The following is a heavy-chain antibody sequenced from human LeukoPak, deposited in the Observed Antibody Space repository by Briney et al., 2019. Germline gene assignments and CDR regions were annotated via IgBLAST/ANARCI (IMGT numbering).Heavy chain of an antibody. J-gene: IGHJ4*02. CDR2: ISGSGGST. CDR3: AKDRSIVGATSCLDY. CDR1: GFTFSSYA. V-gene: IGHV3-23*01. D-gene: IGHD1-26*01. Sequence: PGGSLRLSCAASGFTFSSYAMSWVRQAPGKGLEWVSAISGSGGSTYYADSVKGRFTISRDNSKNTLYLQMNSLRAEDTAVYYCAKDRSIVGATSCLDYWGQGTLVTVSS.